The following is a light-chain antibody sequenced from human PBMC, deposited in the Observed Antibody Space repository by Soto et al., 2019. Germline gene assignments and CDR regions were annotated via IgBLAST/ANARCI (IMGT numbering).Light chain of an antibody. Sequence: EIVLTQSPGTLSLSPGERATLSCRASQSVSSNYLAWYQQKPGQAPRLLMYGASSRATGIPDRFSGSGSGTDITLTISRLEPEDLGVYYCQQFGGSPYTFGQGTKLEIK. J-gene: IGKJ2*01. CDR3: QQFGGSPYT. V-gene: IGKV3-20*01. CDR2: GAS. CDR1: QSVSSNY.